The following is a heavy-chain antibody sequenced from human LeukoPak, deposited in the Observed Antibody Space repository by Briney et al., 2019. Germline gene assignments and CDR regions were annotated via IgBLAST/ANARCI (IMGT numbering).Heavy chain of an antibody. CDR3: ARKTYYGSGRKDWFDP. CDR1: GYTFTSYY. D-gene: IGHD3-10*01. V-gene: IGHV1-46*01. J-gene: IGHJ5*02. Sequence: ASVKVSCKASGYTFTSYYMHWVRQAPGQGLEWMGIINPSGGSTSYAQKFQGRVTMTRDTSTSTAYMELSSLRSEDTAVYYCARKTYYGSGRKDWFDPWGQGTLVTVSS. CDR2: INPSGGST.